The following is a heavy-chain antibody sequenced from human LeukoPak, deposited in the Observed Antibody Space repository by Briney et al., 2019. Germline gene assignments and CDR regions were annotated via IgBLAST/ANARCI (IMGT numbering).Heavy chain of an antibody. CDR2: IHYSGAT. CDR1: GGSISSDY. V-gene: IGHV4-59*08. J-gene: IGHJ4*02. D-gene: IGHD2-21*02. Sequence: SETLSLTCTVSGGSISSDYWSWIRQPPGKRLEWIGYIHYSGATNYSPSLKSRVTISVDTSKNQFSLKLSSVTAADTALYYCATLRGASTAVFDSWGQGTLVTVSS. CDR3: ATLRGASTAVFDS.